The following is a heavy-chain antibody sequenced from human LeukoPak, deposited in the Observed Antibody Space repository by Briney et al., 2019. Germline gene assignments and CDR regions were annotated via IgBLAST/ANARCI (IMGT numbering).Heavy chain of an antibody. V-gene: IGHV3-66*01. CDR1: GFTFSSYS. J-gene: IGHJ3*02. D-gene: IGHD2-2*01. CDR3: ARDIKGQYQDAFDI. CDR2: IYSGGST. Sequence: GGSLRLSCAASGFTFSSYSMNWVRQAPGKGLEWVSVIYSGGSTYYADSVKGRFTISRDDSKNTLYLQMNSLRAEDTAVYYCARDIKGQYQDAFDIWGQGTMVTVSS.